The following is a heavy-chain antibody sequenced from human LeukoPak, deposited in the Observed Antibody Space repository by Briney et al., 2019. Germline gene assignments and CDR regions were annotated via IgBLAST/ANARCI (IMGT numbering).Heavy chain of an antibody. CDR3: ARENVEGTYFDY. CDR1: GGSISSSSYY. Sequence: KPAETLSLTCTVSGGSISSSSYYWGWIRQPPVKGLEWIGSIYYSGSTYYNPSLKSRVTISVDTSKNQFSLKLSSVTAADTAVYYCARENVEGTYFDYWGQGTLVTVSS. D-gene: IGHD2-21*02. J-gene: IGHJ4*02. V-gene: IGHV4-39*07. CDR2: IYYSGST.